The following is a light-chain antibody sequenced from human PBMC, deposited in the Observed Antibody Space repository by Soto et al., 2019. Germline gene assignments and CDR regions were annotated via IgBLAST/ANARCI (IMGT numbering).Light chain of an antibody. CDR1: SSDVGGYNH. V-gene: IGLV2-14*01. Sequence: QSALTQPASVSGSPGQSITVSCTGTSSDVGGYNHVSWYQQHPGKAPKLMIYDVSNRPSGVSNRFSGSKSGNTASLTISGLQAEDEADYYCCSYTSSSPYVFGTGTKLTVL. J-gene: IGLJ1*01. CDR2: DVS. CDR3: CSYTSSSPYV.